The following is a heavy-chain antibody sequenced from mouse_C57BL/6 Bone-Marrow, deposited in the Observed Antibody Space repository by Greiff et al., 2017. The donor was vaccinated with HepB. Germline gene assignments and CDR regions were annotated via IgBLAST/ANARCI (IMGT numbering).Heavy chain of an antibody. D-gene: IGHD1-2*01. CDR3: ARAPSYGPHFDY. CDR1: GYTFTSYW. CDR2: IYPGSGST. Sequence: VQLQQPGAELVKPGASVKMSCKASGYTFTSYWITWVKQRPGQGLEWIGDIYPGSGSTNYNEKFKSKATLTVDTSSSTAYMQLSSLTSEDSAVYYCARAPSYGPHFDYWGQGTTLTVSS. V-gene: IGHV1-55*01. J-gene: IGHJ2*01.